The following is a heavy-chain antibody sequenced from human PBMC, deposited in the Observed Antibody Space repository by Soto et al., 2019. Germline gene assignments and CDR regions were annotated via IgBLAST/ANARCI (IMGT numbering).Heavy chain of an antibody. CDR3: ARVRAYSYGYEDY. V-gene: IGHV4-30-4*01. J-gene: IGHJ4*02. Sequence: SETLSLTCSVSGGSIISDDYYWSWVRQFPGKGLEWIGYIYHTGTTFYNPSLQGRVFISLDTPKKQFTLNLSSVTAADSAVYYCARVRAYSYGYEDYWGQGTLVTVSS. D-gene: IGHD5-18*01. CDR2: IYHTGTT. CDR1: GGSIISDDYY.